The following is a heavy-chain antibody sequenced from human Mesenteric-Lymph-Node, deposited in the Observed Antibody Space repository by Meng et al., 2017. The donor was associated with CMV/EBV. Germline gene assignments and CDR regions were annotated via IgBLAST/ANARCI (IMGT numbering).Heavy chain of an antibody. J-gene: IGHJ4*02. V-gene: IGHV3-23*01. Sequence: GESLKISCAASGFTFSSYAMSWVRQAPGKGLEWVSAISGGGGSTYYADSVKGRFTISRDNSKNTLYLQMNSLRAEDTAVYYCARLETPDYWGQGTLVTVSS. CDR2: ISGGGGST. CDR1: GFTFSSYA. CDR3: ARLETPDY. D-gene: IGHD3-3*01.